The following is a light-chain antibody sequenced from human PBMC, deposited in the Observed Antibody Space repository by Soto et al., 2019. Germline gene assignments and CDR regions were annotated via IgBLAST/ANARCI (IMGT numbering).Light chain of an antibody. CDR1: QDITNY. CDR3: QQFDNLPLT. CDR2: DAS. Sequence: DIQMTQSPSSLSASVGDRVTITCQASQDITNYLNWYQQKPGKAPKFLIYDASNLETGVPSRFSGSGSGTDFTFTISSLQPEDVATYYRQQFDNLPLTFGQGTRLEI. J-gene: IGKJ5*01. V-gene: IGKV1-33*01.